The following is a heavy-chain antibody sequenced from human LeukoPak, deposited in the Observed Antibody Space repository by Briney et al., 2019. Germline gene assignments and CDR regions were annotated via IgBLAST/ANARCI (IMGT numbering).Heavy chain of an antibody. V-gene: IGHV3-23*01. J-gene: IGHJ4*02. Sequence: GGSLRLSCAASGFTFSSYGMHWVRQAPGKGLEWVSAISGSGGSTYYADSVKGRFTISRDNSKNTLYLQMNSLRAEDTAVYYCATLKVVPADFDYWGQGTLVTVSS. D-gene: IGHD2-2*01. CDR1: GFTFSSYG. CDR2: ISGSGGST. CDR3: ATLKVVPADFDY.